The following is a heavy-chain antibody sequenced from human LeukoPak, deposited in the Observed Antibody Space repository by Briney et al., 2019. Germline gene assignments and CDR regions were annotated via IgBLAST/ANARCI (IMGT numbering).Heavy chain of an antibody. CDR1: GYTFTSYY. CDR3: ARDAYYDFWSGYYPYYYYGMDV. V-gene: IGHV1-46*01. Sequence: ASVKVSCKASGYTFTSYYMHWVRQAPGQGLEWMGIINPSGGSTSYAQKFQGRVIMTRDTSTSTVYMELSSLRSEDTAVYYCARDAYYDFWSGYYPYYYYGMDVWGQGTTVTVSS. D-gene: IGHD3-3*01. CDR2: INPSGGST. J-gene: IGHJ6*02.